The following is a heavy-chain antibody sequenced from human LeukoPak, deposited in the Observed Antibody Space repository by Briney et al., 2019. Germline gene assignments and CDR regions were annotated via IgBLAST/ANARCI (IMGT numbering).Heavy chain of an antibody. CDR2: VCPGDSDT. CDR1: GYTFASYW. Sequence: GESLKISCKGSGYTFASYWIAWVRQMPGKGLEWMGIVCPGDSDTRYSPSFQGQVTISADKSISTAYLQWSSLKASDTAMYYCARHLNWYFDLWGRGTLVTVSS. J-gene: IGHJ2*01. V-gene: IGHV5-51*01. CDR3: ARHLNWYFDL.